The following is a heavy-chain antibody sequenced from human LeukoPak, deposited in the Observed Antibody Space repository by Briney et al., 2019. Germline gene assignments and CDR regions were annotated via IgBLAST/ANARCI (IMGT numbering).Heavy chain of an antibody. Sequence: ASVKVSCKASGYTFTGYYMHWVRQAPGQGLEWMGWIYPNSGGTNYAKKFQGRVTMTRDTSISTAYMELSRLRSDDTAVYYCARMGRVRWFDPWGQGTLVTVSS. D-gene: IGHD3-10*01. CDR2: IYPNSGGT. CDR3: ARMGRVRWFDP. CDR1: GYTFTGYY. J-gene: IGHJ5*02. V-gene: IGHV1-2*02.